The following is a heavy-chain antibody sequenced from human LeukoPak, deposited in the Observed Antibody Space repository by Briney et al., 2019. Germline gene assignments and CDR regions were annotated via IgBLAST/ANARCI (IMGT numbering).Heavy chain of an antibody. Sequence: ASVKVSCKASGYIFTGYYMHWVRQAPGQGLEWMGSITPGTDRTTYAQKFQGRVALTRDMSTSTVYLELSSLRSEDTAVYYCAREGVGATKRGAFDYWGQGTLVTVSS. CDR3: AREGVGATKRGAFDY. D-gene: IGHD1-26*01. CDR1: GYIFTGYY. V-gene: IGHV1-46*01. CDR2: ITPGTDRT. J-gene: IGHJ4*02.